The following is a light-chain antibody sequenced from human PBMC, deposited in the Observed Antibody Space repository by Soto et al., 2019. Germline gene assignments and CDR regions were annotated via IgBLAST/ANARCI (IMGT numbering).Light chain of an antibody. V-gene: IGLV2-23*01. Sequence: QSALTQPASVSGSPGQSITISCTGTSSDLGSYNLVSWYQQHPGKAPKLVIYEGSKRPSGVSDRFSGSKSGNTASLTISGLQAGDEADYYSCSYAGSSTHGLGTGTKVTVL. CDR3: CSYAGSSTHG. CDR1: SSDLGSYNL. CDR2: EGS. J-gene: IGLJ1*01.